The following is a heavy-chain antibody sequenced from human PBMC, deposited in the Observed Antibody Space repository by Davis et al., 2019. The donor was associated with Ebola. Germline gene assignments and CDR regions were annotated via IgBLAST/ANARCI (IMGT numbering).Heavy chain of an antibody. V-gene: IGHV4-59*01. CDR1: AGSTTNYF. Sequence: MPSETLSLTCTVSAGSTTNYFWSWIRQPPGKGLEWIGNTHYLGNTNYNPSLKSRVTMSVDTSKNQFSLKLSSVTAADTAVYYCARGNYGDYIVLYYYNMDVWGQGTTVTVSS. CDR3: ARGNYGDYIVLYYYNMDV. J-gene: IGHJ6*02. D-gene: IGHD4-17*01. CDR2: THYLGNT.